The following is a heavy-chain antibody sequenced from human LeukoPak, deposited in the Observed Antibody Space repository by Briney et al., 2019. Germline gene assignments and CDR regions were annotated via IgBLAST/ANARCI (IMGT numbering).Heavy chain of an antibody. J-gene: IGHJ6*02. CDR3: ARDRVKEDGYNYFSHYYYYGMDV. Sequence: GGSLRLSCAASGFTFSSYSMNWVRQAPGKGLEWVSSISSSSSYIYYADSVKGRFTISRDNAKNSLYLQMNSLRAEDTAVYYCARDRVKEDGYNYFSHYYYYGMDVWGQGTTVTVSS. CDR2: ISSSSSYI. V-gene: IGHV3-21*01. D-gene: IGHD5-24*01. CDR1: GFTFSSYS.